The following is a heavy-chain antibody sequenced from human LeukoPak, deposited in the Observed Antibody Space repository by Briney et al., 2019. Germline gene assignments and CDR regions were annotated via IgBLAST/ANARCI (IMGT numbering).Heavy chain of an antibody. CDR2: ISDSGRT. J-gene: IGHJ4*02. CDR3: ARVRDGGNSQNFFDY. CDR1: GGSIRSYY. Sequence: SETLSLTCTVSGGSIRSYYWSWIRQPPGKGLEWIGYISDSGRTNYNPSLKSRVSISEDTSKNQLSLKLTSVTAADTAVYYCARVRDGGNSQNFFDYWGQGTLVTVSS. D-gene: IGHD4-23*01. V-gene: IGHV4-4*09.